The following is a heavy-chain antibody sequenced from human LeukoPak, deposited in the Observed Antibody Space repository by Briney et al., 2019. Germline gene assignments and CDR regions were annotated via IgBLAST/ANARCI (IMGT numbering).Heavy chain of an antibody. CDR3: AGASSSGWSNWFDP. CDR2: ISSSSSYI. Sequence: GGSLRLSCAASGFTFSSYAMHWVRQAPGKGLEWVSSISSSSSYIYYADSVKGRFTISRDNAKNSLYLQMNSLRAEDTAVYYCAGASSSGWSNWFDPWGQGTLVTVSS. CDR1: GFTFSSYA. J-gene: IGHJ5*02. V-gene: IGHV3-21*01. D-gene: IGHD6-19*01.